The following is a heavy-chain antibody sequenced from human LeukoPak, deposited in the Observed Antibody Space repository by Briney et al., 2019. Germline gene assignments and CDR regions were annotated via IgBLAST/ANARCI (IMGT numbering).Heavy chain of an antibody. J-gene: IGHJ3*02. Sequence: SETLSLTCTVSGGSISSDYWSWIRQPPGKGLEWIGYIYYSGITNYNPSLKSRVTISVDTSKNQFSLKLSSVTAADTAVYYCARQAYSSSLWAFDIWGQGTVVTVSS. CDR3: ARQAYSSSLWAFDI. V-gene: IGHV4-59*08. CDR2: IYYSGIT. CDR1: GGSISSDY. D-gene: IGHD6-13*01.